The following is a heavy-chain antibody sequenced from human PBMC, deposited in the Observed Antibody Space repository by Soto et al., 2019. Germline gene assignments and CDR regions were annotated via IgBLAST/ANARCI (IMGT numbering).Heavy chain of an antibody. J-gene: IGHJ4*02. V-gene: IGHV3-30*18. D-gene: IGHD3-22*01. CDR2: ISYDGSNK. Sequence: QVQLVESGRGVVQPGRSLRLSCADSGFTFTDYGMHWVRQAPGKGLEWVAVISYDGSNKNYADSVKGRFTISRDNSKNPLYLQMNSLRAEDTAVYYCAKDTYYHDSSGYYVFDYWGQGTLVTVSS. CDR3: AKDTYYHDSSGYYVFDY. CDR1: GFTFTDYG.